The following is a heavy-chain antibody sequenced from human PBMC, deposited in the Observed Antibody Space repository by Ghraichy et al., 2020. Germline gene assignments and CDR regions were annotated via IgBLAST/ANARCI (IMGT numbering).Heavy chain of an antibody. D-gene: IGHD2-15*01. Sequence: GESLNISCAGSGFTFSSYSMNWVRQAPGKGLDWVSYISSSSSTMYYADSVKGRFTISRDNAKNSLYLQMNSLRDEDTAVYYCAREGWYWGQGTQVTVSS. CDR3: AREGWY. J-gene: IGHJ4*02. CDR2: ISSSSSTM. V-gene: IGHV3-48*02. CDR1: GFTFSSYS.